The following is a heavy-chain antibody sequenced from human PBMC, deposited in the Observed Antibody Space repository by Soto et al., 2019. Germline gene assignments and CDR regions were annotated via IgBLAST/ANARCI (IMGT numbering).Heavy chain of an antibody. D-gene: IGHD2-2*01. CDR3: ARILVVPAAISYYYCLDV. CDR2: IDWDDDK. J-gene: IGHJ6*02. CDR1: GFSLSTSGMC. V-gene: IGHV2-70*01. Sequence: SGPTLVNPTQTLTLTCTFSGFSLSTSGMCVSWIRQPPGKALEWLALIDWDDDKYYSTSLKTRLTISKDTSKNQVVLTMTNMDPVHTATYYCARILVVPAAISYYYCLDVWGQGTMVTVSS.